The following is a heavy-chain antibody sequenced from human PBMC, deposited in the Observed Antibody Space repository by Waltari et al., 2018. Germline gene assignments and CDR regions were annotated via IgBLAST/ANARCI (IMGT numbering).Heavy chain of an antibody. CDR3: ARGRDSGYDPYYMDV. CDR1: GGSISSGGYY. D-gene: IGHD5-12*01. CDR2: IYYSGST. V-gene: IGHV4-31*03. Sequence: QVQLQESGPGLVKPSQTLSLTCTVSGGSISSGGYYWSWIRQHPGKGLEWIGYIYYSGSTYYNPSLKSRVTISVDTYKNQFSLKLSSVTAADTAVYYCARGRDSGYDPYYMDVWGKGTTVTVSS. J-gene: IGHJ6*03.